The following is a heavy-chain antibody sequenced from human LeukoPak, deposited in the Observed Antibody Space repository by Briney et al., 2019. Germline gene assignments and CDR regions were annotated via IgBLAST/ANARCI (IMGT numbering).Heavy chain of an antibody. CDR2: ISSSSSYI. J-gene: IGHJ4*02. D-gene: IGHD4-17*01. CDR1: GFTFSSYS. CDR3: ARGSSTTALSAGDY. V-gene: IGHV3-21*01. Sequence: GGSLRLSCAASGFTFSSYSMNWVRQAPGKGLEWVSSISSSSSYIYYADSVKGRFTISRDNAKNSLYLQMNSLRAEDTAVYYCARGSSTTALSAGDYWGQGTLVTVSS.